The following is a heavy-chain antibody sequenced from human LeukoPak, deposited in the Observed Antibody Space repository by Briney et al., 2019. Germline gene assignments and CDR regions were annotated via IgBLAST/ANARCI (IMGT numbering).Heavy chain of an antibody. CDR1: GGTFSSYA. J-gene: IGHJ5*02. V-gene: IGHV1-69*05. CDR3: ARGYYDFWSGSGPGWFDP. CDR2: IIPIFGTA. D-gene: IGHD3-3*01. Sequence: SAVKVSCKASGGTFSSYAISWVRQAPGQGLEWMGRIIPIFGTANYAQMFQGRVTITTDESTSTAYMELSSLRSEDTAVYYCARGYYDFWSGSGPGWFDPWGQGTLVTVSS.